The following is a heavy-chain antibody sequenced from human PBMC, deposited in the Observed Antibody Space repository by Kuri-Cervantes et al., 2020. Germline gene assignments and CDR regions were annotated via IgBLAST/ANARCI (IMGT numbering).Heavy chain of an antibody. CDR1: GFTFSSYA. D-gene: IGHD5-24*01. J-gene: IGHJ4*02. V-gene: IGHV3-30-3*01. CDR3: ARTPEMAIYFDY. CDR2: ISYDGSNK. Sequence: GGSLRLSCAASGFTFSSYAMHWVRQAPGKGLEWVAVISYDGSNKYYADSVKSRFTISRDNSKNTLYLQMNSLRAEDTAVYYCARTPEMAIYFDYWGQGTRGTGSS.